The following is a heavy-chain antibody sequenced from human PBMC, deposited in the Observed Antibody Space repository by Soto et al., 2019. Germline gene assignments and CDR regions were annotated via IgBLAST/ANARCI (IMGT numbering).Heavy chain of an antibody. CDR3: ARDRGRAAPNEFDY. Sequence: SETLSLTCTVSGGSISSGGYYWSWIRQHPGKGLEWIGYIYYSGSTYYNPSLKSRVTISVDTSKNQFSLKLSSVTAADTAVYYCARDRGRAAPNEFDYWGQGTLVTVSS. V-gene: IGHV4-31*03. CDR2: IYYSGST. D-gene: IGHD6-6*01. CDR1: GGSISSGGYY. J-gene: IGHJ4*02.